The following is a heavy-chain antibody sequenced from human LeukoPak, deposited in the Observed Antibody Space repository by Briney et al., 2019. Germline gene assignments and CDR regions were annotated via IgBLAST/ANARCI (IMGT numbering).Heavy chain of an antibody. CDR1: GFTFGDYA. CDR3: TRAHIVVVTSHDAFDI. J-gene: IGHJ3*02. V-gene: IGHV3-49*04. CDR2: IRNKAYGGTT. D-gene: IGHD3-22*01. Sequence: GGALRLSCTASGFTFGDYAMSWVRQAPGKGLEWVGFIRNKAYGGTTEYAASVKGRFTISRDDSKSIAYLQMNSLKTEDTAVYYCTRAHIVVVTSHDAFDIWGQGTMVTVSS.